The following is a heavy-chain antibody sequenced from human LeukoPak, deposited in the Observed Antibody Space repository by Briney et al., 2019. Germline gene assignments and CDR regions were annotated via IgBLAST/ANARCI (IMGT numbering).Heavy chain of an antibody. CDR2: ISYDGSNK. D-gene: IGHD3-9*01. V-gene: IGHV3-30*04. Sequence: GSLRLSCAASGFTFSSYAMHWVRQAPGKGLEWVAVISYDGSNKYYADSVKGRFTISRDNSKNTLYLQMNSLRAEDTAVYYCARAGYYDILTGSYGMDVWGQGTTVTVSS. CDR3: ARAGYYDILTGSYGMDV. J-gene: IGHJ6*02. CDR1: GFTFSSYA.